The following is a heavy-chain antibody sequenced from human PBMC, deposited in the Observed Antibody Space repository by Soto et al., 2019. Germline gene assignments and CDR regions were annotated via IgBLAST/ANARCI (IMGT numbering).Heavy chain of an antibody. CDR2: INPSGGST. V-gene: IGHV1-46*01. Sequence: ASVKVSCKASGYTFTSYYMHWVRQAPGQGLEWMGIINPSGGSTSYARKFQGRVTMTRDTSTSTVYMELSSLRSEDTAVYYCARDLAYYYDSSGYYYEDWFDPWGQGTLGTVSS. CDR1: GYTFTSYY. J-gene: IGHJ5*02. CDR3: ARDLAYYYDSSGYYYEDWFDP. D-gene: IGHD3-22*01.